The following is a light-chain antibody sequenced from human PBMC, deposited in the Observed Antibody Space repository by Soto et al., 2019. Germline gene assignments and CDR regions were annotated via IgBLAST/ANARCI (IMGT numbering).Light chain of an antibody. CDR1: LPIRHY. J-gene: IGKJ4*01. CDR3: QKYNSAPLT. V-gene: IGKV1-27*01. CDR2: AAS. Sequence: DIQMTQSPSSLSASVGDRVTITCRSRLPIRHYLAWYQQKPGKIPNLLIYAASTLQAGVPSRFSGSGSGTDVTLTISSLQPEDVAAYYCQKYNSAPLTFGGGTKVEIK.